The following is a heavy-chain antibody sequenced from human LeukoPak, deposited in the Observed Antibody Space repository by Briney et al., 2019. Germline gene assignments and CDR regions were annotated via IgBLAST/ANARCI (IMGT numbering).Heavy chain of an antibody. CDR1: GFTFSNYW. CDR3: ATESVELATIPLGY. J-gene: IGHJ4*02. CDR2: INGDGRST. D-gene: IGHD5-24*01. V-gene: IGHV3-74*01. Sequence: PGGSLRLSCAASGFTFSNYWMHWVRQAPGTGPVWVSRINGDGRSTTYADSVKGRFTISRDNAENTLYLQMNSLRADDTAVYYCATESVELATIPLGYWGQGTLVTVSS.